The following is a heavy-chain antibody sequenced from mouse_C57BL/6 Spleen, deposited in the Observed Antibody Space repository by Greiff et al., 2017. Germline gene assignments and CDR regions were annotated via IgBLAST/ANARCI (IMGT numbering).Heavy chain of an antibody. CDR2: IWGGGST. J-gene: IGHJ4*01. CDR3: APHVDSNYPYAMYY. V-gene: IGHV2-9*01. D-gene: IGHD2-5*01. Sequence: VKVVESGPGLVAPSQSLSITCTVSGFSLTSYGVDWVRQPPGKGLEWLGVIWGGGSTNYNSALMSRLSISQDNSKSQVFLKKNRLQTDDTAMYYCAPHVDSNYPYAMYYSGQGTSVTVSS. CDR1: GFSLTSYG.